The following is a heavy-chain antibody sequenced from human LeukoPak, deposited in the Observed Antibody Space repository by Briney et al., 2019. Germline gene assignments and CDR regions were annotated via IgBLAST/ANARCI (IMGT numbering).Heavy chain of an antibody. D-gene: IGHD3-10*01. CDR3: AKGQDSAWGEYFDC. Sequence: SETLSLTCSVSGASVSDGNYYWSWIRQPPGKGLEWIGYIYYSGSTNYNPSLKSRVTISVDTSKNQFSLKLSSVTAADTAVYYCAKGQDSAWGEYFDCWGQGALVTVSS. CDR1: GASVSDGNYY. J-gene: IGHJ4*02. V-gene: IGHV4-61*01. CDR2: IYYSGST.